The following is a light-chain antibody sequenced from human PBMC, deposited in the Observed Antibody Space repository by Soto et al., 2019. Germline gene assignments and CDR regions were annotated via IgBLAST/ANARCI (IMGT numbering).Light chain of an antibody. CDR3: QQYDSSPST. J-gene: IGKJ2*02. CDR2: GAS. Sequence: EIVLTQSPGTLSLSPGERATLSCRASQSVSSSYLAWYQQKPGQAPSLLIYGASNRATGIPDRFSGSGSGTDFTLTISRLEPEDVAVYYCQQYDSSPSTVGQGTKVEIK. CDR1: QSVSSSY. V-gene: IGKV3-20*01.